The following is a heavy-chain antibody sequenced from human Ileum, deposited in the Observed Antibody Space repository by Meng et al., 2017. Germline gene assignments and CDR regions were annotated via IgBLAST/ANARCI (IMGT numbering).Heavy chain of an antibody. Sequence: QGNLQQGGAGLLKPSETLSLTCAGYGGSFSGYYWSWIRQPPGKGLEWIGEINHSGSTNYNPSLKSRVTISVDTSKNQFSLKLSSVTAADTAVYYCARGGPWFDPWGQGTLVTVSS. J-gene: IGHJ5*02. CDR2: INHSGST. CDR3: ARGGPWFDP. CDR1: GGSFSGYY. V-gene: IGHV4-34*01.